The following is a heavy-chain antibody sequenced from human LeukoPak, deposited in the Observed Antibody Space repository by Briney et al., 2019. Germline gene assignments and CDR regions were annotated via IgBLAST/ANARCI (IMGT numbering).Heavy chain of an antibody. CDR1: GFTFSSYW. J-gene: IGHJ4*02. CDR3: ARTRLSSDC. V-gene: IGHV3-7*01. Sequence: GGSLRLSCAASGFTFSSYWMTWVRQAPGKGLEWVASIKQDGSDKNYVDSVKGRFTISRDNAKNSLYLQMDSLRDEDTAVYYCARTRLSSDCWGQGTLVTVSS. CDR2: IKQDGSDK. D-gene: IGHD2/OR15-2a*01.